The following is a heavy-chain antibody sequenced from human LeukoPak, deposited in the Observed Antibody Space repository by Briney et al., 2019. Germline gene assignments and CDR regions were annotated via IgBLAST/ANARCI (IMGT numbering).Heavy chain of an antibody. CDR1: GFTFSSYA. CDR2: ITGGGSTT. CDR3: ARDLSGSYPDFDY. D-gene: IGHD3-10*01. Sequence: GGSLRLSCAASGFTFSSYAMSWVRQAPGKGLEWVSTITGGGSTTYYADSVKGRFTISRDNSKNTLYLQMNSLRAEDTALYYCARDLSGSYPDFDYWGQGTLVTVSS. J-gene: IGHJ4*02. V-gene: IGHV3-23*01.